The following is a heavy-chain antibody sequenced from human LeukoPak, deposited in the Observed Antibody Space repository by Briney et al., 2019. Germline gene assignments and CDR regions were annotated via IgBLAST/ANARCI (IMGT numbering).Heavy chain of an antibody. Sequence: GGSLRLSCAASGFTFSSYWMSWVRQAPGKELEWVANIKKDGSGKYYVDSVKGRFTISRDNAKNSLFLQMSSLRAEDTAVYYCASLADCGGDCYHYFDYWGQGTLVTVSS. CDR1: GFTFSSYW. D-gene: IGHD2-21*02. J-gene: IGHJ4*02. CDR2: IKKDGSGK. CDR3: ASLADCGGDCYHYFDY. V-gene: IGHV3-7*01.